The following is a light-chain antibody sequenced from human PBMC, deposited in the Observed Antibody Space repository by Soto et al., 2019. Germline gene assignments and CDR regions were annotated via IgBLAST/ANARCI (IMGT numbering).Light chain of an antibody. J-gene: IGKJ1*01. CDR2: GAS. V-gene: IGKV3-20*01. CDR1: QSVSNSY. CDR3: QQYGSSGT. Sequence: LTLSLGALSLSKGERATLSCRASQSVSNSYLAWYQQKPGQAPRLLIYGASNRATGIPDRFSGSGSGTDFTLTISRLEPEDFAVYYCQQYGSSGTFGQGTKVAIK.